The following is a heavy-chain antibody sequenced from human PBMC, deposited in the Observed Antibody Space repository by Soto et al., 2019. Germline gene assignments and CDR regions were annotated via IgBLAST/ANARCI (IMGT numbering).Heavy chain of an antibody. CDR3: ARAWGGYFDF. J-gene: IGHJ4*02. V-gene: IGHV4-31*03. Sequence: QVQLQESGPGLVKPSQILSLTCTVSGGSISSGGYYWSWIRQHPGRGLEWIGYIYYSGSTYYNPSLKSRVTISIDTSKNQFSLKLSSVTAADTAVYYCARAWGGYFDFWGQGTLVTVSS. CDR2: IYYSGST. D-gene: IGHD3-16*01. CDR1: GGSISSGGYY.